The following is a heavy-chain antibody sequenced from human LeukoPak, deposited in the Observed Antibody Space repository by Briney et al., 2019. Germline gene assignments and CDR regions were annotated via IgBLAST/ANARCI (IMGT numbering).Heavy chain of an antibody. D-gene: IGHD2-21*01. Sequence: SETLSLTCAVSGGSISSGGYSWSWVRQPPGKGLEWIGYIYHSGSTYYNPSLKSRVTISVDRSKNQFSLKLSSVTAADTAVYYCASRRGDEYYFDYWGQGTLVTVSS. J-gene: IGHJ4*02. CDR1: GGSISSGGYS. CDR2: IYHSGST. V-gene: IGHV4-30-2*01. CDR3: ASRRGDEYYFDY.